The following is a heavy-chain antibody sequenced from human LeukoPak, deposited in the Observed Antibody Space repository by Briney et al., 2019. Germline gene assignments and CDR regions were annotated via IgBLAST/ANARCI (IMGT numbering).Heavy chain of an antibody. Sequence: PSETLSLTCTVSGGSISIYYWNWIRQPAGKGLEWIGRIYTSGSTNYNPSLKSRVTMSLDTSKNQFSLKLSSVTAADTAVYYCARDYYDSSGHFPFDYWGQGTLVTVSS. CDR2: IYTSGST. CDR3: ARDYYDSSGHFPFDY. D-gene: IGHD3-22*01. J-gene: IGHJ4*02. CDR1: GGSISIYY. V-gene: IGHV4-4*07.